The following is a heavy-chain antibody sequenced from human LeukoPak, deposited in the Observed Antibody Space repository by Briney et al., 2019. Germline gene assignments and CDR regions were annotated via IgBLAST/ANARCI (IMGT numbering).Heavy chain of an antibody. CDR1: GFTFSDYY. J-gene: IGHJ4*02. Sequence: PGGSLRLSCAAPGFTFSDYYMNWIRQAPGKGLEWIGEINHSGSTNYNPSLKSRVTISVDTSKIKFSLKLSSVTAADTAVYYCASMGEYSSPPYWGQGTLVTVSS. CDR2: INHSGST. V-gene: IGHV4-34*08. D-gene: IGHD6-6*01. CDR3: ASMGEYSSPPY.